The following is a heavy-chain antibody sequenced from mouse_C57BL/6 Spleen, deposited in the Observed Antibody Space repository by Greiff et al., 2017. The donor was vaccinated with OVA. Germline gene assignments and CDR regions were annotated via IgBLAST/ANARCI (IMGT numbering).Heavy chain of an antibody. J-gene: IGHJ3*01. CDR2: IYPRSGNT. CDR3: AREGDPAWFAY. V-gene: IGHV1-81*01. D-gene: IGHD3-3*01. CDR1: GYTFTSYG. Sequence: QVQLQQSGAELARPGASVKLSCKASGYTFTSYGISWVKQRTGQGLEWIGEIYPRSGNTYYNEKFKGKATLTAAKSSSTAYMELRSLTSEDAAVYFCAREGDPAWFAYWGQGTLVTVSA.